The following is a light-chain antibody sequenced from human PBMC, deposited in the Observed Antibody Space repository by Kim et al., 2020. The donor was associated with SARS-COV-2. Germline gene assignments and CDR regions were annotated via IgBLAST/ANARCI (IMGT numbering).Light chain of an antibody. V-gene: IGLV3-1*01. CDR2: QDN. Sequence: SYELTQPPSVSVSPGQTASITCSGDKLGDKYACWYQQKPGQSPVLVIYQDNKRPSGIPERFSGSNSGNTATLTISGTQAMDEADYYCQAWDSSTKVFGTGTKVTAL. CDR3: QAWDSSTKV. CDR1: KLGDKY. J-gene: IGLJ1*01.